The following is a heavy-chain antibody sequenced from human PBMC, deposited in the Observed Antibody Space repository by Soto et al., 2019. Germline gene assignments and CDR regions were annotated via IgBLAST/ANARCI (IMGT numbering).Heavy chain of an antibody. V-gene: IGHV3-21*01. J-gene: IGHJ4*02. CDR2: ISSSSSYI. Sequence: PVGSLSLSFAASGFTFSSYRMNWVRQAPGKGLEWVSSISSSSSYIYYADSVKGRFTISRDNAKNSLYLQMNSLRAEDTAVYYCASSSSSSTYYFDYWGQGTLVTVSS. D-gene: IGHD6-6*01. CDR1: GFTFSSYR. CDR3: ASSSSSSTYYFDY.